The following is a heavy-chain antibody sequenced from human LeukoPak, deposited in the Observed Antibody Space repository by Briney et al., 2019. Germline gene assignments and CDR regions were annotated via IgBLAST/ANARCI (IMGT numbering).Heavy chain of an antibody. V-gene: IGHV3-23*01. Sequence: GGSLRLSCAASGFTFSSYAMSWVRQAPGKGLEWVSAISGSGGSTYYADSVKGRFTISRDNSKNTLYLQMNSLRAEGTAVYYCAKDNGGYETFDYWGQGTLVTVSS. J-gene: IGHJ4*02. D-gene: IGHD5-12*01. CDR2: ISGSGGST. CDR1: GFTFSSYA. CDR3: AKDNGGYETFDY.